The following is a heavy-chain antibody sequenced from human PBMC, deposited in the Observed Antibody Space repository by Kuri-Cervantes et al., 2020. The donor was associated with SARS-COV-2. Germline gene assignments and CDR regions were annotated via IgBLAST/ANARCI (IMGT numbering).Heavy chain of an antibody. Sequence: GSLRLSCAVYGGSLSGYYWSWIRQPPGKGLEWIGYIYYSGSTNYNPSLKSRVTISVDTSKNQFSLKLSSVTAADTAVYYCARDRRLSDIVVVPAAYGMDVWGQGTTVTVSS. D-gene: IGHD2-2*01. J-gene: IGHJ6*02. CDR1: GGSLSGYY. CDR3: ARDRRLSDIVVVPAAYGMDV. V-gene: IGHV4-59*01. CDR2: IYYSGST.